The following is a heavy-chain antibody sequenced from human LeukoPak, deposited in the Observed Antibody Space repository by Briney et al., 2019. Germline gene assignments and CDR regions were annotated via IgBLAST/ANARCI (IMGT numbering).Heavy chain of an antibody. CDR2: IYYSGST. Sequence: SETLSLTCTVSGGSISSSSYYWGWNRQPPGKGLEWIGSIYYSGSTYYNPSLKSRVTISVDTSKNQFSLKLSSVTAADTAVYYCATDFGDGYNEGPRLDPWGQGTLVTVYS. CDR3: ATDFGDGYNEGPRLDP. CDR1: GGSISSSSYY. V-gene: IGHV4-39*07. D-gene: IGHD5-24*01. J-gene: IGHJ5*02.